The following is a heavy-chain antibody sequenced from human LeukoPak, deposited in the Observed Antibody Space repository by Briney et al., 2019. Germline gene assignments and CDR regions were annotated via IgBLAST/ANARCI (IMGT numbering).Heavy chain of an antibody. V-gene: IGHV3-48*01. J-gene: IGHJ5*02. D-gene: IGHD2-15*01. Sequence: PGGSLRLSCAASGFTFSSYAMNWVRQAPGRGLEWVSYIGPSGTAIYYADSVKGRFTISRDNARNSLFLQMNRLRAEDTAVYYCARDIASCTHTTCYDIRFDPWGQGTLVTVSS. CDR2: IGPSGTAI. CDR3: ARDIASCTHTTCYDIRFDP. CDR1: GFTFSSYA.